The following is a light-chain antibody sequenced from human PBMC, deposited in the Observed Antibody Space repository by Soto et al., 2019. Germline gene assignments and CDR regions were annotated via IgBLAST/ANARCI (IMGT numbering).Light chain of an antibody. CDR2: KAS. J-gene: IGKJ1*01. CDR3: QQYNSYRRT. CDR1: QSISSW. Sequence: DIQMTQSTSTLSASVGDRVTITCRASQSISSWLAWYQQKPGKAPKLLIYKASSLESGVPSRFSGSGSGTELTLTISSLQPNDFAKYYCQQYNSYRRTYGQGANVEIK. V-gene: IGKV1-5*03.